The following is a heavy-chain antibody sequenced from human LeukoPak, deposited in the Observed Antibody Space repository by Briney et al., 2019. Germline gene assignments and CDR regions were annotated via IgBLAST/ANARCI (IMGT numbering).Heavy chain of an antibody. Sequence: SETLSLTCTVSGGSISSYYWSWIRQPPGKGLEWTGYIYYSGSTNYNPSLKSRVTISVDTSKNQFSLKLSSVTAADTAVYYCARLVPDCSSTSCYAFDIWGQGTMVTVSS. V-gene: IGHV4-59*08. CDR3: ARLVPDCSSTSCYAFDI. D-gene: IGHD2-2*01. CDR2: IYYSGST. J-gene: IGHJ3*02. CDR1: GGSISSYY.